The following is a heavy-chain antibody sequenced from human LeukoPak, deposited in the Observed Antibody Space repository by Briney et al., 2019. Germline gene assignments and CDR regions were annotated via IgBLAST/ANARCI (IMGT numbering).Heavy chain of an antibody. V-gene: IGHV3-7*03. J-gene: IGHJ6*02. CDR2: IKYDERER. D-gene: IGHD3-3*01. Sequence: PGGSLRLSCAASGFKFRSFWMTWVRQAPGKGQEWVASIKYDERERYYVDSVKGRFTISRDNGKSSLYLEMNTLKDEDTATYFCAGGHLALEFWGQGTTVTVSS. CDR3: AGGHLALEF. CDR1: GFKFRSFW.